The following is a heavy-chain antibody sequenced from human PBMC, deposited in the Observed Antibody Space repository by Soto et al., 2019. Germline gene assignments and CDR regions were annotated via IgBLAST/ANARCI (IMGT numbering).Heavy chain of an antibody. J-gene: IGHJ6*02. CDR2: ISYDGSNK. V-gene: IGHV3-30*18. CDR1: ELTCSSYG. D-gene: IGHD1-26*01. Sequence: GVLLRLSYTAAELTCSSYGGHWIRQAPDKGLEWVAVISYDGSNKYYADSGKGRFTISRDNSKNTLYLQMNSLRAEDTAVYYCAKDQEGATTRGYYGMDVWGQGTTVTVSS. CDR3: AKDQEGATTRGYYGMDV.